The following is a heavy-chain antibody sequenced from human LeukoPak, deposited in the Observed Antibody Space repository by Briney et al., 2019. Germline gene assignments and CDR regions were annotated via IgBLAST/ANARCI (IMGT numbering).Heavy chain of an antibody. D-gene: IGHD5-18*01. CDR1: GGSISSNSYY. V-gene: IGHV4-39*01. CDR3: ARRRGYSYGYSFDY. CDR2: IYYSGST. J-gene: IGHJ4*02. Sequence: SETLSLTCAVSGGSISSNSYYWGWIRQPPGKGLEWIGSIYYSGSTYYNPSLKSRVTISVDTSKNQFSLKLSSVTAADTAVHYCARRRGYSYGYSFDYWGQGTLVTVSS.